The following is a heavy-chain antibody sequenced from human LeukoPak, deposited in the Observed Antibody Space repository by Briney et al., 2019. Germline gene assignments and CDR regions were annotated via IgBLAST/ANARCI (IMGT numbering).Heavy chain of an antibody. Sequence: GGSLRLSCAASGFTFSRSWMAWVRQAPGKGLEWVANTKPDGSTKYYVDSVKGRFTISRDNAKNSLYVQMNSLRADDTGIYHCATSDGGVWGKGTTVIVSS. V-gene: IGHV3-7*03. D-gene: IGHD3-10*01. CDR3: ATSDGGV. CDR1: GFTFSRSW. CDR2: TKPDGSTK. J-gene: IGHJ6*04.